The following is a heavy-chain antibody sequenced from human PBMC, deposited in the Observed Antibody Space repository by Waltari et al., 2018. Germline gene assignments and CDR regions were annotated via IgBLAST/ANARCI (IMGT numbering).Heavy chain of an antibody. Sequence: EVQLLESGGGLVQPGGSLTLCCAASGITFSSYPIGWVRQAPGKWLEWVSTISASGGTLYADSVKGRFTVSRDSSKNTLSLQMNSLRAEDTAVYYCARGPAYYFDYWDQGTLVTVSS. J-gene: IGHJ4*02. CDR3: ARGPAYYFDY. CDR1: GITFSSYP. V-gene: IGHV3-23*01. CDR2: ISASGGT.